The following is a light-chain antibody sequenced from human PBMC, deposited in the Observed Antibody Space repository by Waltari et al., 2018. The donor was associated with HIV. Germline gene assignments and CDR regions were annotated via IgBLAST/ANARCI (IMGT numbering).Light chain of an antibody. J-gene: IGLJ3*02. CDR3: CSYAGSNKWV. CDR1: SNDVGSYQL. CDR2: EVT. Sequence: QSALTQPASVSGSPGHSITISCGGTSNDVGSYQLVSWYQHHPDKAPKLIIYEVTRWPSGVSSRFTGSKSGNTASLTISGLQAEDEANYYCCSYAGSNKWVFGGGTKVTVL. V-gene: IGLV2-23*02.